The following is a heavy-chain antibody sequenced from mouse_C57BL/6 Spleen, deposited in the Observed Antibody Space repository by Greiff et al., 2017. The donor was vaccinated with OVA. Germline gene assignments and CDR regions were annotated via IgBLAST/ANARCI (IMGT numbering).Heavy chain of an antibody. CDR1: GYAFSSSW. D-gene: IGHD2-4*01. CDR2: IYPGDGDT. J-gene: IGHJ2*01. CDR3: ARRGDYDDYFDY. V-gene: IGHV1-82*01. Sequence: VQLVESGPELVKPGASVKISCKASGYAFSSSWMNWVKQRPGKGLEWIGRIYPGDGDTNYNGKFKGKATLTADKSSSTAYMQLSSLTSEDSAVYFCARRGDYDDYFDYWGQGTTLTVSS.